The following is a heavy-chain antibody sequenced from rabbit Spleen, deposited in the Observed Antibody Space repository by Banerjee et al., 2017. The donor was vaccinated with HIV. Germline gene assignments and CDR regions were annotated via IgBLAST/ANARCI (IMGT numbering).Heavy chain of an antibody. CDR3: ARSDRAYDYAYGNDNL. Sequence: QEQVVESGGGLVQPEGSLTLTCTASGFSFSSSYWICWVRQAPGKGLEWIACIQINNEGHLWYANWAKGRFTISKTSSTTVTLQMTSLTTADTATYFCARSDRAYDYAYGNDNLWGPGTLVTVS. J-gene: IGHJ4*01. V-gene: IGHV1S45*01. CDR1: GFSFSSSYW. D-gene: IGHD6-1*01. CDR2: IQINNEGHL.